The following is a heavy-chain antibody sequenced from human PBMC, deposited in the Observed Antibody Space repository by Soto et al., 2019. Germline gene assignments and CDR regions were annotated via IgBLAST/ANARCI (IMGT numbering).Heavy chain of an antibody. CDR3: AREHTPFTLYYYYGMDV. Sequence: ASVKVSCKASGYTFTSYAMHWVRQAPGQRLEWMGWINAGNGNTKYSQKFQGRVTITRDTSASTAYMELSSLRSEDTAVYYCAREHTPFTLYYYYGMDVWGQGTTVTVSS. CDR1: GYTFTSYA. J-gene: IGHJ6*02. V-gene: IGHV1-3*01. CDR2: INAGNGNT.